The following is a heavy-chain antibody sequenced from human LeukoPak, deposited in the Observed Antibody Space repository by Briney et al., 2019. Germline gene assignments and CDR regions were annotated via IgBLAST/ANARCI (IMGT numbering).Heavy chain of an antibody. CDR1: GYTLTGYY. Sequence: GASVKVSCKASGYTLTGYYMHWLRQAPGQGLDWMGWINPNSGDTNYAQKFQGRVTMTRDTSINTAYMELSRLTSDDTAVYYCAKNPYEYYFDYWGQGTLVTVSS. V-gene: IGHV1-2*02. CDR2: INPNSGDT. J-gene: IGHJ4*02. D-gene: IGHD5-12*01. CDR3: AKNPYEYYFDY.